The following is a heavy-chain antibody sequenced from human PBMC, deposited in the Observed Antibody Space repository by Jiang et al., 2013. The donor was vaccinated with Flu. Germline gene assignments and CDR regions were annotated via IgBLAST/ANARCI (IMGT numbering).Heavy chain of an antibody. J-gene: IGHJ4*02. CDR2: IYWDDDK. V-gene: IGHV2-5*02. CDR3: VRQAHYYDSSGYYSPIDY. D-gene: IGHD3-22*01. Sequence: FSLSTSGMGVGWIRQPPGKALEWLALIYWDDDKRYSPSLKSGPTISKDTSKNQVVLTVTNVDPVDTATYYCVRQAHYYDSSGYYSPIDYWGQGTLVTVLL. CDR1: FSLSTSGMG.